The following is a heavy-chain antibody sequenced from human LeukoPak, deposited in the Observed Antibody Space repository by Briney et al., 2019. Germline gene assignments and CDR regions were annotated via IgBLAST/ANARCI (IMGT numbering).Heavy chain of an antibody. D-gene: IGHD3-10*01. CDR1: GGSISSYY. V-gene: IGHV4-4*07. CDR2: IYTSGST. J-gene: IGHJ5*02. CDR3: ARLHTDMVRGVIGWFDP. Sequence: PSETLSLTCTVSGGSISSYYWSWIRQPAGKGLEWIGRIYTSGSTNYNPSLKSRVTMSVDTSKNQFSLKLSSVTAADTAVYYCARLHTDMVRGVIGWFDPWGQGTLVTVSS.